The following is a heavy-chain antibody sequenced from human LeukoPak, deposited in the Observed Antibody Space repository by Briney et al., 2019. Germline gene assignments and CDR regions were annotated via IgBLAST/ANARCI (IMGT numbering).Heavy chain of an antibody. Sequence: GESLKTSCKGSGNSFTSSWIGWVRPMTGKGLEWMGIIYPCESDTRYSPSFQGQVTISADKSINTAYLEWSSLKASDNAIYYCARQGAAGKYYYYYMDVWGKGTTVTVSS. CDR3: ARQGAAGKYYYYYMDV. J-gene: IGHJ6*03. CDR1: GNSFTSSW. CDR2: IYPCESDT. D-gene: IGHD6-13*01. V-gene: IGHV5-51*01.